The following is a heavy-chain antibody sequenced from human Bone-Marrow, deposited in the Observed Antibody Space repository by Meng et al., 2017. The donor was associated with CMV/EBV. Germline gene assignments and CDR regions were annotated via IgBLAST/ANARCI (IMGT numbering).Heavy chain of an antibody. V-gene: IGHV4-39*01. CDR3: ARVGLDFWSGYYSYYYGMDV. J-gene: IGHJ6*02. D-gene: IGHD3-3*01. CDR2: LYYSGST. CDR1: GGSISSSSYY. Sequence: SETLSLTCTVPGGSISSSSYYWGWIRQPPGKGLEGIGSLYYSGSTSYNPSLKSRVTISVDTSKNQFFLTLSSVTAADTAVYYCARVGLDFWSGYYSYYYGMDVWGQGTTVTVSS.